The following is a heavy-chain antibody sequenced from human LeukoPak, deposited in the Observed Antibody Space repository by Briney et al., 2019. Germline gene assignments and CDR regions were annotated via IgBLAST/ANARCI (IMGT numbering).Heavy chain of an antibody. J-gene: IGHJ4*02. CDR1: GYSFTNYW. CDR2: IYPGDSDT. Sequence: GESLKISCKGSGYSFTNYWIGWVRQMPGKGLEWMGIIYPGDSDTRYSPSFQGQVTISADKSISTAYLQWSSLKASDTAMYYCARHPRLSSYCGGDCYIWGQGTLVTGSS. D-gene: IGHD2-21*02. CDR3: ARHPRLSSYCGGDCYI. V-gene: IGHV5-51*01.